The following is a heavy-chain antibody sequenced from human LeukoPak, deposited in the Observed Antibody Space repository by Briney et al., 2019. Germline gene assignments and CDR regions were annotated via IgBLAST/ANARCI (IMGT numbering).Heavy chain of an antibody. J-gene: IGHJ5*02. V-gene: IGHV1-18*01. CDR1: GYTFTGYG. CDR2: ISAYNGNT. Sequence: ASVKVSCKASGYTFTGYGISWVRQAPGQGREWMGWISAYNGNTNYAQKLQGRVTMTTDTSTSTAYMELRSLRSDDTAVYYCATATMVRGVLNWFDPWGQGTLVTVSS. D-gene: IGHD3-10*01. CDR3: ATATMVRGVLNWFDP.